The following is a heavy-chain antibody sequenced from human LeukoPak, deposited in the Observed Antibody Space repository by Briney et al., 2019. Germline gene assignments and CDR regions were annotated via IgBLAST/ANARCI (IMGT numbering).Heavy chain of an antibody. Sequence: PGGSLRLSCAASGFTFSSYGMHWVRQAPGKGLEWVAFIRYDGSNKYYADSVKGRFTISRDNSKNTLYLQMNSLRAEDTAVYYCAKDEYCSGGSCYSVGYYFDYWGQGTPVTVSS. CDR3: AKDEYCSGGSCYSVGYYFDY. J-gene: IGHJ4*02. CDR1: GFTFSSYG. CDR2: IRYDGSNK. D-gene: IGHD2-15*01. V-gene: IGHV3-30*02.